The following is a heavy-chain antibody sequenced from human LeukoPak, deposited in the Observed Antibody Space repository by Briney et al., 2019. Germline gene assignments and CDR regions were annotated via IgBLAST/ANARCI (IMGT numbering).Heavy chain of an antibody. D-gene: IGHD4-17*01. Sequence: GASVKVSCKASGYTFTSYYMHWVRQAPGQGLEWMGIINPSGGSTSYAQKFQGRVTMTRDTSTSTVYMELSSLRSEDTAVYYCARLPSYGDYAVGMDVWGQGTTVTVSS. CDR3: ARLPSYGDYAVGMDV. CDR1: GYTFTSYY. J-gene: IGHJ6*02. CDR2: INPSGGST. V-gene: IGHV1-46*01.